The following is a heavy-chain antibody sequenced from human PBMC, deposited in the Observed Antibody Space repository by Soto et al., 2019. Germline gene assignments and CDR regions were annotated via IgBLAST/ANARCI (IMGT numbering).Heavy chain of an antibody. J-gene: IGHJ4*02. CDR2: IFFDGSNE. V-gene: IGHV3-33*01. CDR1: GFSFRSYA. CDR3: AREDTVVVPAAIRPPKH. D-gene: IGHD2-2*02. Sequence: GSLRLSFEASGFSFRSYAMHWVRQAPGKGLQWVAVIFFDGSNEFYADSVKGRFTISRDNSKNTLYLQMNSLRAEDTAVYYCAREDTVVVPAAIRPPKHWGQGTLVTVSS.